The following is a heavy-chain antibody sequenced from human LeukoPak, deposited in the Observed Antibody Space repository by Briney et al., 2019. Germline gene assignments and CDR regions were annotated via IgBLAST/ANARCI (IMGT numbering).Heavy chain of an antibody. Sequence: GGSLRLSCAASGFTFSSYAMHWVRQAPGKGLEWVAVISYDGSNKYYADSVKGRFTISRDNSKNTLYLQMNSLRVEDTAVYSCARESFGDYYFDYWGQGTLVTVSS. CDR2: ISYDGSNK. CDR3: ARESFGDYYFDY. CDR1: GFTFSSYA. J-gene: IGHJ4*02. V-gene: IGHV3-30*14. D-gene: IGHD4-17*01.